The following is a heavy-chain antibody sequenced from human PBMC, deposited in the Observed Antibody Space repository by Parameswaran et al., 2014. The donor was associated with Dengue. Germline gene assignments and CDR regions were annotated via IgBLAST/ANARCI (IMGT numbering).Heavy chain of an antibody. CDR2: ISGSGGST. Sequence: VARAPGRGVEWVSAISGSGGSTYYADSVKGRFTISRDNSKNTLYLQMNSLRAEDTAVYYCAKVSDYDILTGWSHAFDIWGQGTMVTVSS. J-gene: IGHJ3*02. CDR3: AKVSDYDILTGWSHAFDI. D-gene: IGHD3-9*01. V-gene: IGHV3-23*01.